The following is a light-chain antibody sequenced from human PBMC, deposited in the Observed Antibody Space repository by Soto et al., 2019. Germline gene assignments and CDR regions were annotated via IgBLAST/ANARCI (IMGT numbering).Light chain of an antibody. J-gene: IGLJ3*02. CDR3: YSHVGSGTFAWV. CDR1: SSDVGTYNL. Sequence: QSVLTQPASVSGSPGQSITISCTGTSSDVGTYNLVSWYQQHPGKAPKLIIYEVTKRPSGVSNRFSGSKSGNTASLTISGLQAEDEADSYCYSHVGSGTFAWVFGGGTKLTVL. CDR2: EVT. V-gene: IGLV2-23*02.